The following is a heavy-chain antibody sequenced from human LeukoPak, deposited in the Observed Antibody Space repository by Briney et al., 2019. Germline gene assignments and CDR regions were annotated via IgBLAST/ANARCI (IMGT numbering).Heavy chain of an antibody. CDR1: GFTFSSYA. J-gene: IGHJ4*02. D-gene: IGHD3-16*01. V-gene: IGHV3-23*01. CDR3: AKDGVVTITFEY. CDR2: ISGSGGST. Sequence: PGGSLRLSCTASGFTFSSYAMSSVRQAPGKGLEWVSVISGSGGSTFYGDSVKGRFTISRDNSKNTLYLQMNSLRAEDTAVYYCAKDGVVTITFEYWGQGTLVTVSS.